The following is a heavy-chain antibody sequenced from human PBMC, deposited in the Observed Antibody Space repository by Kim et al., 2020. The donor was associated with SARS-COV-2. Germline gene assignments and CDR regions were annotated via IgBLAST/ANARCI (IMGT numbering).Heavy chain of an antibody. Sequence: SNPSLKSRVTISVDTSKNQFSLKLSSVTAADTAVYYCARGLGYSYGQFDYWGQGTLVTVSS. D-gene: IGHD5-18*01. V-gene: IGHV4-34*01. CDR3: ARGLGYSYGQFDY. J-gene: IGHJ4*02.